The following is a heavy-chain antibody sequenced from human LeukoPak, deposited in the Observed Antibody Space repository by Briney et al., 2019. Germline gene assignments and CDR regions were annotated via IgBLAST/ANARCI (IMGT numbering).Heavy chain of an antibody. CDR1: GHTFANYY. CDR2: INPSGGGT. Sequence: ASVKVSCKACGHTFANYYMHWVRQAPGQGLEWMGIINPSGGGTSYAQKFQGRLTMTRDTSTTTVYMELSSLRSEDTAMYYCAREIGPRQLHLWGSAFDYWGQGTLVTVSS. J-gene: IGHJ4*02. CDR3: AREIGPRQLHLWGSAFDY. D-gene: IGHD5-18*01. V-gene: IGHV1-46*01.